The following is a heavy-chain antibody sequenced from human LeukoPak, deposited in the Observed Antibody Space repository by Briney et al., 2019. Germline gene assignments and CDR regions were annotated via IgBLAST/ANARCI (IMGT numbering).Heavy chain of an antibody. CDR3: ASGTYYYGSGYFNY. D-gene: IGHD3-10*01. Sequence: GGSLKLSCAASGFTVSSNYMSWVRQAPGKGLEWVSLIYSGDNTYYADSVKGRFTISRDNSKNTLYLQMNSLRAEDTAVYYCASGTYYYGSGYFNYWGQGTLVTVSS. CDR2: IYSGDNT. CDR1: GFTVSSNY. V-gene: IGHV3-53*01. J-gene: IGHJ4*02.